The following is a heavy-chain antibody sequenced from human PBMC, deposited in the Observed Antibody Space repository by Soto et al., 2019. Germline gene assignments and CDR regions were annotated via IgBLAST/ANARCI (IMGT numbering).Heavy chain of an antibody. CDR2: INHSGGT. CDR3: ARGMWGSGSYLDY. J-gene: IGHJ4*02. D-gene: IGHD3-10*01. V-gene: IGHV4-34*01. Sequence: QVELQQWGAGLLKPSETLSLTCAVYGGSFSDYYWSWIRQPPGKGLEWIGEINHSGGTNYNPSLKSRVTISVDTSKNHFSLKVNYVTAADTAVYYCARGMWGSGSYLDYWGQGTLVTVSS. CDR1: GGSFSDYY.